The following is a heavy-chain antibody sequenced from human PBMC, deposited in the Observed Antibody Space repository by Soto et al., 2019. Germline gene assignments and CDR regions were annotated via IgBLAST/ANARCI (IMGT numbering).Heavy chain of an antibody. Sequence: SETLSLTCTVSGGSISSGGYYWSWIRQHPGKGLEWIGYIYYSGSTYYNPSLKSRVTISVDTSKNQFSLKLSSVTAADTAVYYCARVIMVRGSNWFDPWGQGTLVTVSS. J-gene: IGHJ5*02. CDR2: IYYSGST. D-gene: IGHD3-10*01. CDR1: GGSISSGGYY. CDR3: ARVIMVRGSNWFDP. V-gene: IGHV4-31*03.